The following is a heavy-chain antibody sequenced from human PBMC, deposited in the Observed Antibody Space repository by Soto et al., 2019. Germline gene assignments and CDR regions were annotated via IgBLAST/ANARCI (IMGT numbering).Heavy chain of an antibody. D-gene: IGHD3-3*01. CDR3: ARDIFGGAYDFLH. J-gene: IGHJ4*02. CDR2: ISSGGSP. CDR1: GFRVSSLY. Sequence: EVQLVESGGGLVQPGGSLRLSCAASGFRVSSLYMTWVRQAPGKGLQWVAVISSGGSPYYGDSVKSRFTISRDNSNNTLYLEMNSLIGEDTAVFYCARDIFGGAYDFLHGGQGTLVTVSS. V-gene: IGHV3-66*01.